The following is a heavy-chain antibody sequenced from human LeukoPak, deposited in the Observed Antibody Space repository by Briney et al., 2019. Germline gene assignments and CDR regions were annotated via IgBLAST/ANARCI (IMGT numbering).Heavy chain of an antibody. CDR2: IYYSGST. CDR3: ARDSGSYYNVGRFDP. CDR1: GGSISSYF. V-gene: IGHV4-59*01. D-gene: IGHD3-10*01. J-gene: IGHJ5*02. Sequence: PSETLSLTCTVSGGSISSYFWSWIRQPPGKGLEWIGYIYYSGSTNYNPSLKSRVTISVDTSKNQFSLKLSSVTAADTAVYYCARDSGSYYNVGRFDPWGQGTLVTVSS.